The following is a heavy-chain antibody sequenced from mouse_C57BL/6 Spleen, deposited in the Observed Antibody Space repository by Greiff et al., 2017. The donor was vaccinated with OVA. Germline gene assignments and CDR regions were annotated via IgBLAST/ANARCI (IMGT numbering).Heavy chain of an antibody. J-gene: IGHJ3*01. CDR1: GFTFSSYA. V-gene: IGHV5-4*03. CDR2: ISDGGSYT. CDR3: ARGLENAY. Sequence: EVKVEESGGGLVKPGGSLKLSCAASGFTFSSYAMSWVRQTPEKRLEWVATISDGGSYTYYPDNVKGRFTISRDNAKNNLYLQMSHLKSEDTAMYYCARGLENAYWGQGTLVTVSA.